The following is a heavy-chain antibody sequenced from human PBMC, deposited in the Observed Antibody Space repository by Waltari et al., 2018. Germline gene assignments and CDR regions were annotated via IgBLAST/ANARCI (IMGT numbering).Heavy chain of an antibody. CDR2: IRVGRSTI. CDR1: GFSFSSYE. V-gene: IGHV3-48*03. CDR3: ASTRGGSSGWFGDDY. Sequence: EVQLVESGGGLVHPGGSLRLSCVASGFSFSSYEMNWVRQGPRKGLVLFLYIRVGRSTICDAELVKGRFSIARDNAKNLLYLQMNSLRAEDTAIYYCASTRGGSSGWFGDDYWGQGTLVTVSS. J-gene: IGHJ4*02. D-gene: IGHD6-19*01.